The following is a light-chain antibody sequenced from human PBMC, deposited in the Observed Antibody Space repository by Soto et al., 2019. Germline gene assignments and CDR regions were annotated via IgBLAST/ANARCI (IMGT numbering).Light chain of an antibody. CDR1: HSFSIY. J-gene: IGKJ1*01. V-gene: IGKV1-39*01. CDR2: AAS. Sequence: DIQMTQSPSSLSASVGARVTITCRTSHSFSIYLNWYQQRPGKAPKLLIYAASSLGSGVPSRFSGSGSGTDFTLTISSLQPEDIATYYCQQSYSTPWTFGQGTKVEIK. CDR3: QQSYSTPWT.